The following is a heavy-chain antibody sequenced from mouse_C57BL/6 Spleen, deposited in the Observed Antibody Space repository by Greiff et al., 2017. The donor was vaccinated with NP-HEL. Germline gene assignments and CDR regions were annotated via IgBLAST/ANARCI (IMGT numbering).Heavy chain of an antibody. Sequence: EVQLQQSGPELVKPGASVKISCKASGYSFTGYYMNWVKQSPEKSLEWIGEINPSTGGTTYNQKFKAKATLTVDKSSSTAYMQLKSLTSEDSAVYYCARLVTTLDWYFDVWGTGTTVTVSS. CDR3: ARLVTTLDWYFDV. CDR2: INPSTGGT. CDR1: GYSFTGYY. V-gene: IGHV1-42*01. J-gene: IGHJ1*03. D-gene: IGHD2-2*01.